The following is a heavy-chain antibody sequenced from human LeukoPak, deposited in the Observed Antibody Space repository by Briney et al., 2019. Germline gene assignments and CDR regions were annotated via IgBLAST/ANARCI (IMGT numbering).Heavy chain of an antibody. J-gene: IGHJ4*02. CDR2: TYYRSKWYN. CDR1: GDSVSSNSAA. Sequence: LQTLSLTCAISGDSVSSNSAAWNWIRQSPSRGLEWLGRTYYRSKWYNDYAVSVKSRITINPDTSKNQFSLQLNSVTPEDTAVYYCAREKAQTYYDFWSGYYTLSESFVDYWGQGTLVTVSS. D-gene: IGHD3-3*01. V-gene: IGHV6-1*01. CDR3: AREKAQTYYDFWSGYYTLSESFVDY.